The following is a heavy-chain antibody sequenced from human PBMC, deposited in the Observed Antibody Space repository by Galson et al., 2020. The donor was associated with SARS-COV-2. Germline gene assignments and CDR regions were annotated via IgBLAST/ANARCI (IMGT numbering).Heavy chain of an antibody. J-gene: IGHJ5*02. V-gene: IGHV3-30*18. CDR1: GFSFNNFG. CDR3: AKDTQIFWVGELVHRWFCA. D-gene: IGHD3-10*01. Sequence: GESLKISCAASGFSFNNFGLHWVRQAPGKGLEWVAVISYEGSQKSYVDSVKGRFTISKDNSKNTVYLQMNSLRPEDTAVYYCAKDTQIFWVGELVHRWFCAWCEGTLFSVSS. CDR2: ISYEGSQK.